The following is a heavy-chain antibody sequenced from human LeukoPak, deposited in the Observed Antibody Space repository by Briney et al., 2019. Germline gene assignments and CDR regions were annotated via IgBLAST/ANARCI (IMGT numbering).Heavy chain of an antibody. Sequence: GGSLRLSCAASGFTFSSYGMHWVRQAPGKGREWVAVISYDGSNKYYADSVKGRFTISRDNSKNTLYLQMNSLRAEDTAVYYCAKEGGYSYGANWFDPWGQGTLVTVSS. CDR3: AKEGGYSYGANWFDP. CDR2: ISYDGSNK. CDR1: GFTFSSYG. D-gene: IGHD5-18*01. J-gene: IGHJ5*02. V-gene: IGHV3-30*18.